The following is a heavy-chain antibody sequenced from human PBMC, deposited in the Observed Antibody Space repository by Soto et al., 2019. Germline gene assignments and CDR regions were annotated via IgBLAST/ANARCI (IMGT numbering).Heavy chain of an antibody. J-gene: IGHJ4*02. CDR1: GYTFTSFV. Sequence: QVQLVQSGAEVKKPGASVKVSCKASGYTFTSFVISWVRQAPGQGLEWMGWISASNGDTNSAQKFQGRLTMATDTSTITAYMELRSLRSDDTAVYYCARADFGVVPAATYIDHWGQGTRVSVSS. CDR3: ARADFGVVPAATYIDH. D-gene: IGHD6-25*01. V-gene: IGHV1-18*01. CDR2: ISASNGDT.